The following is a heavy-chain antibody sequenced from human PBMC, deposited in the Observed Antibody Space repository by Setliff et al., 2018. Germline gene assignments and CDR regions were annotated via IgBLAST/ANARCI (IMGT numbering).Heavy chain of an antibody. D-gene: IGHD3-3*01. J-gene: IGHJ4*02. CDR1: GVSFSDYY. CDR3: RFWSGYYKNDY. V-gene: IGHV4-34*01. Sequence: PSETLSLTCTVYGVSFSDYYWGWVRQSPGKGLDWIGEINHSGTTNYDPSLEGRISISVDTSKRQFSLKLSSVTAADMAVHYCRFWSGYYKNDYWAQGTLVTAPQ. CDR2: INHSGTT.